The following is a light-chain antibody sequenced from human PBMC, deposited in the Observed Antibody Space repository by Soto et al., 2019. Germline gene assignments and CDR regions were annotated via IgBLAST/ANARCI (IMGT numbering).Light chain of an antibody. Sequence: DIQMTQSPSTVSASVGDTVSISCRASQSITPWLAWHQQKPGKAPRVVIYKTSDLENGVSERFSGSGSGTEFTLTIKNLQPDDFATYYCQQYYIHETFGQGTKVEV. J-gene: IGKJ1*01. CDR1: QSITPW. CDR3: QQYYIHET. V-gene: IGKV1-5*03. CDR2: KTS.